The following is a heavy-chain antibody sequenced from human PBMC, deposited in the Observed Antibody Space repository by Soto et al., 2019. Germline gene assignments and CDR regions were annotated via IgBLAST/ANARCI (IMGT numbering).Heavy chain of an antibody. CDR1: GFTFSSYL. J-gene: IGHJ3*02. Sequence: GGSLRLSCAASGFTFSSYLMSWVRQAPGKGLEWVANIKQDGSEKYYVDSVKGRFTISRDNAKNSLYLQMNSLRAEDTAVYYCAREMATIDAFDIWGQGTMVTVSS. CDR3: AREMATIDAFDI. V-gene: IGHV3-7*01. D-gene: IGHD5-12*01. CDR2: IKQDGSEK.